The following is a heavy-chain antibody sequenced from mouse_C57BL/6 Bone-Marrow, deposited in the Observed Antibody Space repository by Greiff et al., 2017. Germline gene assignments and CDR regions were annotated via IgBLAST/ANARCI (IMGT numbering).Heavy chain of an antibody. CDR2: IDPSDSYT. J-gene: IGHJ1*03. Sequence: VQLQQPGAELVMPGASVKLSCKASGYTFTSYWMHWVKQRPGQGLEWIGEIDPSDSYTNYNQKFKGKSTLTVDKSSSTAYMQLSSLTSEDSAVYYCARRGGLCDYGSSSYFDVWGTGTTVTVSS. V-gene: IGHV1-69*01. CDR3: ARRGGLCDYGSSSYFDV. D-gene: IGHD1-1*01. CDR1: GYTFTSYW.